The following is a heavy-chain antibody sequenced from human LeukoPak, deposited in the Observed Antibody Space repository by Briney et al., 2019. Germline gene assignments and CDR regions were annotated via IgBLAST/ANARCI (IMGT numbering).Heavy chain of an antibody. J-gene: IGHJ4*02. CDR1: RGSISSAGYS. V-gene: IGHV4-31*03. D-gene: IGHD2-15*01. CDR3: ARFEPPHCNDGSYLFDY. CDR2: IYYSGTT. Sequence: PSQTLSLTFTVPRGSISSAGYSWSWIRQPPGKGLEWTGYIYYSGTTYYNPSLRSRVTISVDTSKNQFSLRLSSVTAADTAVYYCARFEPPHCNDGSYLFDYWGQGTLVTVSS.